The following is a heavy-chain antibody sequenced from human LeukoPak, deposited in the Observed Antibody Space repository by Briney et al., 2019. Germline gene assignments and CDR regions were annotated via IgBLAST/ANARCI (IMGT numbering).Heavy chain of an antibody. V-gene: IGHV3-11*06. Sequence: GGSLRLSCAASGFTFSDYYMSWIRQPPGQGLEWVSYITSSSSYTNYADSVKGRFTISRDNAKDSFYLQMNSLRAEDTAVYYCARAGYYGMDVWGQGTTVTVSS. CDR1: GFTFSDYY. J-gene: IGHJ6*02. CDR3: ARAGYYGMDV. CDR2: ITSSSSYT.